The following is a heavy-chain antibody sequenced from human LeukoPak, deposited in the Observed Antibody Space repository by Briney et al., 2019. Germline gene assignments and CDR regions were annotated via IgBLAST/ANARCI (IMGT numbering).Heavy chain of an antibody. CDR1: GFTFNSYS. CDR3: ASSVRFGVVNY. V-gene: IGHV3-48*04. J-gene: IGHJ4*02. D-gene: IGHD3-3*01. CDR2: ISSSSSTI. Sequence: GGSLRLSCAASGFTFNSYSMNWVRQAPGKGLEWVSYISSSSSTIYYADSVKGRFIISRDNAKNSLYLQMNSLRAEDTAVYYCASSVRFGVVNYWGQGTLVTVSS.